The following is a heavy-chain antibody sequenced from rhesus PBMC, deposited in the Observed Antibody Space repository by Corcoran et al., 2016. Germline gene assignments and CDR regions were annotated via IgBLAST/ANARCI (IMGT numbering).Heavy chain of an antibody. V-gene: IGHV4-173*01. D-gene: IGHD3-9*01. CDR1: GGSVSSHY. CDR2: IAGGGGSN. CDR3: VRVIGPGREDRCDV. J-gene: IGHJ5-1*01. Sequence: QLQLQESGPGPVKPSETLSLTCDVSGGSVSSHYWGWIRQSPGTGLEWIGRIAGGGGSNAYNHSLKSRVTNSNDTSKKQFSLRLNAVTAADTAVDYCVRVIGPGREDRCDVWGPGVLVTVSS.